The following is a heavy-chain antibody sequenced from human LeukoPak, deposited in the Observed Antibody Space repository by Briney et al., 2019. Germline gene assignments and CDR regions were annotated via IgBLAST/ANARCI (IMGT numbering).Heavy chain of an antibody. CDR3: ARGPYGDPTSFDP. V-gene: IGHV4-30-4*01. J-gene: IGHJ5*02. D-gene: IGHD4-17*01. Sequence: SQTLSLTCTVSGGSISSGDYYWSWIRQPPGKGLEWIGYIYYSGSTYYNPSLKSRVTISVDTFKNQFSLKLSSVTAADTAVYYCARGPYGDPTSFDPWGQGTLVTVSS. CDR1: GGSISSGDYY. CDR2: IYYSGST.